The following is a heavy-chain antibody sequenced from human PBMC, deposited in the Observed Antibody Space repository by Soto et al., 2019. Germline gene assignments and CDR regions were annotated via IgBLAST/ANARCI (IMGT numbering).Heavy chain of an antibody. CDR2: MNPNSGNT. J-gene: IGHJ6*03. D-gene: IGHD5-12*01. V-gene: IGHV1-8*01. Sequence: ASVKVSCKASGYTFTSYDINWVRQATGQGLEWMGWMNPNSGNTGYAQKFQGRVTMTRHTSISTAYMELSSLRSEDTAVYYCARVGGGYGWYYYYMDVWGKGTTVTVSS. CDR3: ARVGGGYGWYYYYMDV. CDR1: GYTFTSYD.